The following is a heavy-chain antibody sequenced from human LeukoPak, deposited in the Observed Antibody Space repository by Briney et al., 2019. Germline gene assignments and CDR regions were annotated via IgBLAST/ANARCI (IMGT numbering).Heavy chain of an antibody. CDR1: GFSFSSYW. Sequence: GGSLRLSCAASGFSFSSYWMHWVRQAPGKGLVWVSRIKSDGKTNYADSVKGRFTISRDNAKNTVSLQMNSLRAEDTGVYYCARAPSEIGGYYPEYFRHWGQGTLVIVSS. D-gene: IGHD3-22*01. J-gene: IGHJ1*01. CDR3: ARAPSEIGGYYPEYFRH. CDR2: IKSDGKT. V-gene: IGHV3-74*01.